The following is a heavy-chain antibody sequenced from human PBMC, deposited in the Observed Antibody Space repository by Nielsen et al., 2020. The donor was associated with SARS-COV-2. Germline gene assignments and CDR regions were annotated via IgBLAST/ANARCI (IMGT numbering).Heavy chain of an antibody. J-gene: IGHJ6*02. Sequence: GESLKISCAASGFTFSSYAMSWVRQAPGKGLEWVSAISGSGGSTYYADSVKGRFTISGDNAKKSLSLQMNSLRAEDTAVYYCARVITDGNYYYYYGMDVWGQGTTVTVSS. CDR3: ARVITDGNYYYYYGMDV. CDR1: GFTFSSYA. V-gene: IGHV3-23*01. D-gene: IGHD3-10*01. CDR2: ISGSGGST.